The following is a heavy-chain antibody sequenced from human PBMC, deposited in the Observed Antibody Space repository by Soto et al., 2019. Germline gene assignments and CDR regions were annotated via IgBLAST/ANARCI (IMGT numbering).Heavy chain of an antibody. V-gene: IGHV1-8*01. J-gene: IGHJ6*02. CDR3: ARVMVRGAMAHYYYYGMDV. CDR1: GYTFTSYD. CDR2: MNPNSGNT. D-gene: IGHD3-10*01. Sequence: ASVKVSCKASGYTFTSYDINWVRQATGQGLEWMGWMNPNSGNTGYAQKLQGRVTMTRNTSISTAYMELSSLRSEDTAVYYCARVMVRGAMAHYYYYGMDVWGQGTTVTVSS.